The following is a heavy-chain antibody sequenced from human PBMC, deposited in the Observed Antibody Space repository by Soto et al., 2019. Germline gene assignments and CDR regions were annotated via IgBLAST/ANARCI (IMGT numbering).Heavy chain of an antibody. CDR1: GCSISSYY. CDR2: IYYSGST. CDR3: ARGERRGWLQLVPRVGAFDI. D-gene: IGHD1-1*01. Sequence: SETLSLTCTFAGCSISSYYWSWIRPPPGKGLEWIGYIYYSGSTNYNPSLKSRVTISVDTSKNQFSLKLSSVTAADTAVYYCARGERRGWLQLVPRVGAFDIWGQGTMVTVSS. V-gene: IGHV4-59*12. J-gene: IGHJ3*02.